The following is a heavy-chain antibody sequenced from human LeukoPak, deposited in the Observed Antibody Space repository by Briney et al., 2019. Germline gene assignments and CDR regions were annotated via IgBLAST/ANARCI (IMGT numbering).Heavy chain of an antibody. D-gene: IGHD2-15*01. Sequence: SVKVSCKASGGTFSSYAISWVRQAPGQGPEWMGGIIPIFGTANYAQKFQGRVTITADESTSTAYMELSSLRSEDTAVYYCARHKGYCSGGSCYSPYNWFDPWGQGTLVTVSS. CDR1: GGTFSSYA. CDR3: ARHKGYCSGGSCYSPYNWFDP. J-gene: IGHJ5*02. CDR2: IIPIFGTA. V-gene: IGHV1-69*13.